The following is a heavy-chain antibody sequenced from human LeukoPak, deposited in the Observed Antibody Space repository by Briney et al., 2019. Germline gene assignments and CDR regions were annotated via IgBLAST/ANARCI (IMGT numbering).Heavy chain of an antibody. J-gene: IGHJ2*01. CDR1: GFTFSSYA. CDR3: ANGWGTGWYIAL. Sequence: GGSLRLSCAASGFTFSSYAMSWVRQAPGKGLEWVSGISGSGGNTYYADSVKGRFTISRDDSKNTLYVQMNSLRAEDTAVYYCANGWGTGWYIALWGRGTLVTVSS. D-gene: IGHD7-27*01. V-gene: IGHV3-23*01. CDR2: ISGSGGNT.